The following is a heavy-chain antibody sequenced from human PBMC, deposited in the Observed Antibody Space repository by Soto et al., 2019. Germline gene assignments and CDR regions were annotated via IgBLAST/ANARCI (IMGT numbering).Heavy chain of an antibody. CDR1: GFTFSSYA. J-gene: IGHJ4*02. D-gene: IGHD6-6*01. CDR2: ISGSDDST. CDR3: AKRSSSSTFDY. Sequence: EVQLLESGGGLVQPGESLRLSCAASGFTFSSYAMSWVRQAPGKGLERVSVISGSDDSTYYADSVKGRFTISRDNSKNTLYLQMNSLRAEDTAVYYCAKRSSSSTFDYWGQGTLGTVSS. V-gene: IGHV3-23*01.